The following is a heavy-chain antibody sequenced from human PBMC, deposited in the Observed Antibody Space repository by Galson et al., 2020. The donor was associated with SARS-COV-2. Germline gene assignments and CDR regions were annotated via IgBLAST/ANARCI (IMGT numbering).Heavy chain of an antibody. CDR3: ARQGARYSYGFSWADVPDYFDY. V-gene: IGHV5-51*01. D-gene: IGHD5-18*01. CDR2: IYPGDSDT. Sequence: GESLKISCKGSGYSFTSYWIGWVRQMPGKGLEWMGIIYPGDSDTRYSPSFQGQVTISADKSISTAYLQWSSLKASDTAMYYCARQGARYSYGFSWADVPDYFDYWGQGTLVTVSS. CDR1: GYSFTSYW. J-gene: IGHJ4*02.